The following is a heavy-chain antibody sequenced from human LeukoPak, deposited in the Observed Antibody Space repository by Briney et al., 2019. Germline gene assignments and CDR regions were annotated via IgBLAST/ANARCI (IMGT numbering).Heavy chain of an antibody. CDR1: GFTFSTYW. D-gene: IGHD2-2*01. CDR2: IRQDGSDK. V-gene: IGHV3-7*01. J-gene: IGHJ4*02. CDR3: ARDGGSAMPFDY. Sequence: SGGSLRLSCAASGFTFSTYWMGWVRQAPGKGLEWVANIRQDGSDKYYVDSVKGRFTISRDNAKNSLYLQMNSLRAEDTAVYYCARDGGSAMPFDYWGQGTLVSVSS.